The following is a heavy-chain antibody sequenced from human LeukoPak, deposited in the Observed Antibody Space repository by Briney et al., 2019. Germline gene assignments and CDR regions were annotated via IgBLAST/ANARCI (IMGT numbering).Heavy chain of an antibody. CDR2: IYSGGST. J-gene: IGHJ4*02. CDR3: AGEMVTIRAFDY. Sequence: GGSLRLSCAGSGFIVSSNYMSWVRQAPGKGLEWVSVIYSGGSTYYADSVKGRFTISRDNSKNMLYLQMNSLRVKDTAVYYCAGEMVTIRAFDYWGQGTLVTVSS. CDR1: GFIVSSNY. V-gene: IGHV3-66*01. D-gene: IGHD4-23*01.